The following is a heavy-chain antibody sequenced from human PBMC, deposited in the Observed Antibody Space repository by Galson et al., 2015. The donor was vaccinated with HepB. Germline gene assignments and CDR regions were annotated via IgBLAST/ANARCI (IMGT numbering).Heavy chain of an antibody. CDR1: GFTFSSYS. CDR3: ARVPDPRGYCSSTSCYTKSY. CDR2: ISSSSSYI. Sequence: LRLSCAASGFTFSSYSMNWVRQAPGKGLEWVSSISSSSSYIYYADSVKGRFTISRDNAKNSLYLQMNSLRAEDTAVHYCARVPDPRGYCSSTSCYTKSYWGQGTLVTVSS. V-gene: IGHV3-21*01. J-gene: IGHJ4*02. D-gene: IGHD2-2*02.